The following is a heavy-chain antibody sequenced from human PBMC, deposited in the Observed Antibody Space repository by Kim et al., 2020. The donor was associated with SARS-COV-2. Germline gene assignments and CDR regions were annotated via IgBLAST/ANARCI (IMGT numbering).Heavy chain of an antibody. CDR2: ISGNEAYT. Sequence: GGSLRLSCAASGFTFRSYGMSWVRQAPGKGLEWVSCISGNEAYTWYADSVKGRFTISRDNSRNTLYLQMNSLRAEDTAIYYCAKRWRSSSTDYGLDVWGQGTTVTVSS. D-gene: IGHD6-13*01. V-gene: IGHV3-23*01. J-gene: IGHJ6*02. CDR3: AKRWRSSSTDYGLDV. CDR1: GFTFRSYG.